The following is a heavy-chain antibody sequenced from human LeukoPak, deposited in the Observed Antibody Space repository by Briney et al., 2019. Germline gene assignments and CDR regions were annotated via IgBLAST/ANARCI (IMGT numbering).Heavy chain of an antibody. D-gene: IGHD3-22*01. J-gene: IGHJ4*02. CDR2: IYYSGYT. V-gene: IGHV4-39*01. CDR1: GCYVSSTDYY. Sequence: PSETLSLTCTVCGCYVSSTDYYWGWLRRRPGRGLEWVGSIYYSGYTYHNPSLKSRLTMSVDTSTNQFSLRLTSVTAADTAVYYCARHDYDSSGYRRDYYFDYWSQGTLVTVSS. CDR3: ARHDYDSSGYRRDYYFDY.